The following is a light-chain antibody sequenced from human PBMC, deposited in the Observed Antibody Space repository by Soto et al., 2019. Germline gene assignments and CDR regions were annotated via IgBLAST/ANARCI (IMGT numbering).Light chain of an antibody. V-gene: IGLV2-14*03. CDR3: CSYTTTSTFV. J-gene: IGLJ2*01. Sequence: QPVLTQPASVSGSPGQSITISCTGTSSDVGGYDYVSWYQQHPGKVPKLMIYEVFRRPSGISDRFSGSKSGNTASLTISGLQAEDEADNYCCSYTTTSTFVVGGGTKVTVL. CDR1: SSDVGGYDY. CDR2: EVF.